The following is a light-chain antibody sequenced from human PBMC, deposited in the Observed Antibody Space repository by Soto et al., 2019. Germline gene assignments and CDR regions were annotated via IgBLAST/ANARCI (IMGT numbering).Light chain of an antibody. J-gene: IGLJ1*01. CDR2: EVS. Sequence: QSALXQPRSVSGSLGQSVTLSCAGTRSVVGGYNYVSWYQQPPGTAPKLMIYEVSKRPSGVPDRFSGSKSGNTASLTISGLQAEDEGDYYCCSYAGRYTWVFGTGTKSPS. CDR1: RSVVGGYNY. CDR3: CSYAGRYTWV. V-gene: IGLV2-11*01.